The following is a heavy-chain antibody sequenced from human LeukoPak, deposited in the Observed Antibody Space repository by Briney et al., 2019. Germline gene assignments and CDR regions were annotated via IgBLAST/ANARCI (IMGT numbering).Heavy chain of an antibody. CDR2: ISGSSSNT. D-gene: IGHD1-26*01. CDR3: AKYGGSSGGLMVPSGSDY. CDR1: GFTLSSYA. V-gene: IGHV3-23*01. J-gene: IGHJ4*02. Sequence: GGSLRLSCAASGFTLSSYAMSWVRQAPGKGLEWVSVISGSSSNTFYADSVKGRFTISRDNSNNTLYLQMNSLRAEDTAVYSCAKYGGSSGGLMVPSGSDYWGPGALVTVSS.